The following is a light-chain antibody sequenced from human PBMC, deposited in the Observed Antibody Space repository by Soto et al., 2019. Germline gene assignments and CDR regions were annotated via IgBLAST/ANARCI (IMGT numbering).Light chain of an antibody. Sequence: LSRPASVCGSPWQAITITCVGTSSDIGDYNYVSWYQQHPGKVPKVIIYDVSNRPSGVSYRFSATKSGNTASLTISGLQAEDEADYSCCSYTRSGPSILGTGTKVTVL. J-gene: IGLJ1*01. CDR1: SSDIGDYNY. V-gene: IGLV2-14*01. CDR3: CSYTRSGPSI. CDR2: DVS.